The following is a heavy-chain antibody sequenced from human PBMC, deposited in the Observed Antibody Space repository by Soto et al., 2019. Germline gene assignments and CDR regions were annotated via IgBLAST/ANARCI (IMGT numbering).Heavy chain of an antibody. Sequence: QVHLVQSGAAVRKPGASVKVSCKTSGYTFSKFGISWVRQAPGQGLQWMGWITAFNGNTNYEERFQGRVTMTTDTSTSTAYMELRNLRSDDTAVYYCARDRGGVEVPGVTRADVWGQGTTVTVYS. CDR3: ARDRGGVEVPGVTRADV. CDR1: GYTFSKFG. J-gene: IGHJ6*02. CDR2: ITAFNGNT. D-gene: IGHD2-15*01. V-gene: IGHV1-18*01.